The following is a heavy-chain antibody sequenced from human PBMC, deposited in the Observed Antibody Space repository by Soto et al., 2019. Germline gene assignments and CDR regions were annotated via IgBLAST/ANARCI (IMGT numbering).Heavy chain of an antibody. CDR3: AKDPRGYSSGWPFDH. V-gene: IGHV3-23*01. CDR1: GFTFNTYA. D-gene: IGHD6-25*01. CDR2: ITGSGGTT. Sequence: PGGSLRLSCTASGFTFNTYARSWVRQAPGKGLEWVSAITGSGGTTYYADSVKGRFTISRDNSKNTLYLQMNSLRAEDTAVYYCAKDPRGYSSGWPFDHWGQGTLVTVSS. J-gene: IGHJ4*02.